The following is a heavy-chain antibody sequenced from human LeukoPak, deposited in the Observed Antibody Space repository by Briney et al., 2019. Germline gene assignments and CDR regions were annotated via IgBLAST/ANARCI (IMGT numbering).Heavy chain of an antibody. CDR1: GFAFSSYR. CDR3: ARMSAGSYLYDY. D-gene: IGHD3-10*01. V-gene: IGHV3-48*04. Sequence: GGSLRLSCAASGFAFSSYRMNWVRPAPRKGLEWLSYSSSGSSTIYYPDLVKGRFTISKNNTKNSLYMQMNSPGAEDTAVYCCARMSAGSYLYDYWGQGTLVTVSA. J-gene: IGHJ4*02. CDR2: SSSGSSTI.